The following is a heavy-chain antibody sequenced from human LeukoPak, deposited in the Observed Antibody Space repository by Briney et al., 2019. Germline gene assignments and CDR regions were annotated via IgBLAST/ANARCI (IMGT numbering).Heavy chain of an antibody. CDR2: INYFGST. Sequence: SETLSLTCSVSGGSISSSSYYWGWIRQPPGKGLEWIASINYFGSTYYNPSLKSRVTMSVDTSNKQFSLNLRSVTAADTAVYYCARPVAGNAFDIWGQGTMV. CDR1: GGSISSSSYY. D-gene: IGHD6-19*01. V-gene: IGHV4-39*01. J-gene: IGHJ3*02. CDR3: ARPVAGNAFDI.